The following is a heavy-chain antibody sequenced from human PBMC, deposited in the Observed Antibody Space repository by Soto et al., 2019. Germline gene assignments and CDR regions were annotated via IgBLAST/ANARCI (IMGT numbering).Heavy chain of an antibody. CDR1: GGSFSGYY. D-gene: IGHD3-3*01. Sequence: SETLSLTCAVYGGSFSGYYWIRIRQPPGKGLEWIGEINHSGSTNYNPSLKSRVTISVDTSKNQFSLKLSSVTAADTAVYYCARKTIFGVVLYYMDVWGKGTTVTVSS. CDR2: INHSGST. J-gene: IGHJ6*03. CDR3: ARKTIFGVVLYYMDV. V-gene: IGHV4-34*01.